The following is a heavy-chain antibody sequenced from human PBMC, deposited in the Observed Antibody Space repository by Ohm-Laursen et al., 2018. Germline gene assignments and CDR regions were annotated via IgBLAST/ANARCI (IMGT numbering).Heavy chain of an antibody. Sequence: SSLRLSCAASGFTFDDYAMHWVRQAPGKGLEWVSGISWNSGSIGYADSVKGRFTISRDNAKNSLYLQMNSLRAEDTALYYCAKDKGYSSNWFDPWGQGTLVTVSS. D-gene: IGHD6-19*01. CDR2: ISWNSGSI. V-gene: IGHV3-9*01. CDR1: GFTFDDYA. J-gene: IGHJ5*02. CDR3: AKDKGYSSNWFDP.